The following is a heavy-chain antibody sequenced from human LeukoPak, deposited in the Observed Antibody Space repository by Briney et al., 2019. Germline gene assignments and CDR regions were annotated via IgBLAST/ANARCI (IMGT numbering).Heavy chain of an antibody. V-gene: IGHV1-2*02. J-gene: IGHJ5*02. CDR2: INPNRGGT. CDR3: ARDRRWLRLGWFDP. Sequence: ASVKVSCKASGYTFTGYYMHWVRQAPGQGLEWMGWINPNRGGTNYAQKLQGRGTMTRDTSISTAYMELRRLRSDDTAVYYCARDRRWLRLGWFDPWGQGTLVTVSS. CDR1: GYTFTGYY. D-gene: IGHD5-12*01.